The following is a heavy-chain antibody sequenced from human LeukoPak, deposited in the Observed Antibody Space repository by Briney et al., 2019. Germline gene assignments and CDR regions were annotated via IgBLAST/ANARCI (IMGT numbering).Heavy chain of an antibody. V-gene: IGHV7-4-1*02. CDR3: ARVGLPHHDYYMDV. J-gene: IGHJ6*03. D-gene: IGHD1-14*01. Sequence: ASVKVSCKASGYIFTSYFMNWVRQAPGQGLEWMGWVNTNTGNPTYAQGFTGRFVFSLDTSVSTAYLQISSLKAEDTAVYYCARVGLPHHDYYMDVWGKGTTVTVSS. CDR1: GYIFTSYF. CDR2: VNTNTGNP.